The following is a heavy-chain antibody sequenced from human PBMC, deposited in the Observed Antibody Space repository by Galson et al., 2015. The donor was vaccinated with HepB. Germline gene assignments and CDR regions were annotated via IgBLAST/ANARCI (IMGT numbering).Heavy chain of an antibody. Sequence: SLRLSCAASGSTFSSYSMNWVRQAPGKGLEWVSSISSSSSYIYYADSVKGRFTISRDNAKNSLYLQMNSLRAEDTAVYYCARDPVGYSSSWTTPYGMDVWGQWTTVTVSS. CDR1: GSTFSSYS. J-gene: IGHJ6*02. V-gene: IGHV3-21*01. D-gene: IGHD6-13*01. CDR3: ARDPVGYSSSWTTPYGMDV. CDR2: ISSSSSYI.